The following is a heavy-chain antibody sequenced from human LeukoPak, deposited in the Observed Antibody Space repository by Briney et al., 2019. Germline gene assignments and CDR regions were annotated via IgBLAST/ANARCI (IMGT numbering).Heavy chain of an antibody. D-gene: IGHD2-2*02. V-gene: IGHV1-8*01. CDR2: MNPNSGNT. CDR1: GYTFTSYD. Sequence: ASVKVSCKASGYTFTSYDINWVRQATGQGLEWMGWMNPNSGNTGYAQKFQGRVTMTRNTSISTAYMELSSLRSDDTAVYYCARAPDCSSTSCYTPYGDYWGQGTLVTVSS. CDR3: ARAPDCSSTSCYTPYGDY. J-gene: IGHJ4*02.